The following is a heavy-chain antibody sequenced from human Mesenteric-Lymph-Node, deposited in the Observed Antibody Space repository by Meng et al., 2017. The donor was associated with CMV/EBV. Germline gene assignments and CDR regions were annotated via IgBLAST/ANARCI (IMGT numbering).Heavy chain of an antibody. CDR2: INTNTGNP. CDR1: GYTFTSYA. J-gene: IGHJ4*02. CDR3: ARDISGYDYSFDY. Sequence: KASGYTFTSYAMNWVRQAPGQGLEWMGWINTNTGNPTYAQGFTGRFVFSLDTSVSTAYLQISSLKAEDTAVYYCARDISGYDYSFDYWGQGTLVTVSS. D-gene: IGHD5-12*01. V-gene: IGHV7-4-1*02.